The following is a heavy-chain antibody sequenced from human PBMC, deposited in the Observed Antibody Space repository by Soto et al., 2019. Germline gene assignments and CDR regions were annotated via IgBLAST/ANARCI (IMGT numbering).Heavy chain of an antibody. CDR3: ATSWGVYSTSSSCYSPWFDP. CDR1: GFTFSSDE. Sequence: GGSLRLSCAASGFTFSSDEMNWVRQAPGKGLEWVSSISSSGSNIYYADSVKGRFTISRDNAKNSLYLQMNRLRAEDTAVYYCATSWGVYSTSSSCYSPWFDPWGQGTQVTVSS. D-gene: IGHD2-2*02. V-gene: IGHV3-48*03. J-gene: IGHJ5*02. CDR2: ISSSGSNI.